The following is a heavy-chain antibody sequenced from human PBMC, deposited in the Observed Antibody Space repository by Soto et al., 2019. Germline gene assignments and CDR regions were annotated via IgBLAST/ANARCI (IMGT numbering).Heavy chain of an antibody. V-gene: IGHV3-30-3*01. CDR1: GFTFSNYA. CDR3: ARDRDSSGLYNWIDP. J-gene: IGHJ5*02. Sequence: QVQLVESGGGVVPPGRSLRLSCAASGFTFSNYAIHWVRQAPGKGLEWVALISYDGYNKYYADSVKGRFTISRDNSKNTVYMQMNSLSPDDTALYYCARDRDSSGLYNWIDPWGQGTLVTVSS. D-gene: IGHD6-19*01. CDR2: ISYDGYNK.